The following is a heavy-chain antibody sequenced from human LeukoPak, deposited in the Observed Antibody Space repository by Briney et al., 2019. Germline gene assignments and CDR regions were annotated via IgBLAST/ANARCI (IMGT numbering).Heavy chain of an antibody. CDR2: ITPIFGTA. CDR1: GGTFSSYA. J-gene: IGHJ3*02. CDR3: SLSGYYPRWAFDI. D-gene: IGHD3-22*01. V-gene: IGHV1-69*06. Sequence: ASVKVSCKASGGTFSSYAISWVRQAPGQGLEWMGGITPIFGTANYAQKFQGRVTITADKSTSTAYMELSSLRSEDTAVYYCSLSGYYPRWAFDIWGQGTMVTVSS.